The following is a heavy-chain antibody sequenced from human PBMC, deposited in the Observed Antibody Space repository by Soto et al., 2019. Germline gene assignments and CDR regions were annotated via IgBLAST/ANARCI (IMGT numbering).Heavy chain of an antibody. J-gene: IGHJ6*02. V-gene: IGHV4-59*01. D-gene: IGHD3-3*01. CDR3: ARASFFGVVVV. CDR2: IYYSGST. Sequence: KSSETLSLTCTVSGGSISSYYWSWIRQPPGKGLEWIGYIYYSGSTNYNPSLKSRVTISVDTSKNQFSLKLSSVTAADTAVYYCARASFFGVVVVWGQGTTVTVS. CDR1: GGSISSYY.